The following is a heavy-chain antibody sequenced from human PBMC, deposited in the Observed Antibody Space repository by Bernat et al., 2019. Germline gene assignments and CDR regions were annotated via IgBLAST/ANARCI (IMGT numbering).Heavy chain of an antibody. Sequence: QVQLQESGPGLVKPSETLSLSCSVSSGSISSGGYYWSWIRQHPGKGLEWIGYIYYSGSTYYNPSLKSRVTISVDTSKNQFSLKLSSVTAADTAVYYCAREGGDILTPFDIWGQGTMVTVSS. V-gene: IGHV4-31*03. CDR3: AREGGDILTPFDI. CDR1: SGSISSGGYY. D-gene: IGHD3-9*01. J-gene: IGHJ3*02. CDR2: IYYSGST.